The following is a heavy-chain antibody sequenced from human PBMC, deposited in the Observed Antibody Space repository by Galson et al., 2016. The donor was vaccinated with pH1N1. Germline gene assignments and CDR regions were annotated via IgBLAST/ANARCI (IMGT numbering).Heavy chain of an antibody. J-gene: IGHJ4*02. CDR1: GFTFNNYA. D-gene: IGHD6-13*01. V-gene: IGHV3-23*01. CDR3: SKDRNRIVALQGCFDS. Sequence: SLRLSCAASGFTFNNYAMFWVRQAPGKGLEWVSSISGSGISTYYADSVKGRFTISRDNSKNTLYLQMNSLRAEDTALYYCSKDRNRIVALQGCFDSWGQGSLVTVSS. CDR2: ISGSGIST.